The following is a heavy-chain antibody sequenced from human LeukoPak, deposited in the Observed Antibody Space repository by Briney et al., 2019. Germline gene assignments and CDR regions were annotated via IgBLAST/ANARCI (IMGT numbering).Heavy chain of an antibody. D-gene: IGHD3-3*01. V-gene: IGHV3-7*01. CDR3: ARGGGFGYDFWSGQGSYYFDY. Sequence: GGSLRLSCAASGFTFSNYWMSWVRQAPGKGLEWVANIKEDGSEKYYVDSVKGRFTISRDNAKNSLYLQMNSLRAEDTALYYCARGGGFGYDFWSGQGSYYFDYWGQGTLVIVSS. CDR2: IKEDGSEK. J-gene: IGHJ4*02. CDR1: GFTFSNYW.